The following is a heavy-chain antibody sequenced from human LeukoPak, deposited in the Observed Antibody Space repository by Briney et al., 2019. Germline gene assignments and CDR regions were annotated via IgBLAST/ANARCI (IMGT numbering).Heavy chain of an antibody. CDR2: MNPNSGNT. D-gene: IGHD3-22*01. V-gene: IGHV1-8*01. J-gene: IGHJ4*02. CDR3: ATVYYDCSGYIDY. CDR1: GYTFTSYD. Sequence: ASVKVSCKASGYTFTSYDINWVRQATGQGLEWMGWMNPNSGNTGYAQKFQGRVTMTEDTSTDTAYMELSSLRSEDTAVYYCATVYYDCSGYIDYWGQGTLVTVSS.